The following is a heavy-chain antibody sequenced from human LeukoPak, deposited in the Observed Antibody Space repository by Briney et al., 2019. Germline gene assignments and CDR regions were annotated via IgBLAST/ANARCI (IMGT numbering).Heavy chain of an antibody. CDR3: EKGPTIPPYYPPENYYETKAQFDP. CDR1: GLSFGDYT. J-gene: IGHJ5*02. CDR2: ISRNGAAT. D-gene: IGHD3-3*01. Sequence: GGSLRLSCDASGLSFGDYTMHWVRQAPGKGLEWVSLISRNGAATKYADSVRGRFTVSRDNSKSSLYLQMNSLSTEDTALYYWEKGPTIPPYYPPENYYETKAQFDPWGQETLVPVSS. V-gene: IGHV3-43*01.